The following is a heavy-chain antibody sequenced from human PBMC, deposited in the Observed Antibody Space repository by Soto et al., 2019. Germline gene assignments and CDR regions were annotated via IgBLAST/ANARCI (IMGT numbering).Heavy chain of an antibody. D-gene: IGHD2-2*01. CDR2: INPDSGVT. V-gene: IGHV1-2*02. CDR1: GYTFTDYY. Sequence: QEQLVQSGAEVKKPGASLKVSCKASGYTFTDYYIHWVRQAPGQGLEWVGWINPDSGVTNLAQRFQGRVTMTSDTSFNTAYRELSSLRSDDTAVYYCAIRSGQLAIISEFDGDWFFEIWGRGTLVTVSS. J-gene: IGHJ2*01. CDR3: AIRSGQLAIISEFDGDWFFEI.